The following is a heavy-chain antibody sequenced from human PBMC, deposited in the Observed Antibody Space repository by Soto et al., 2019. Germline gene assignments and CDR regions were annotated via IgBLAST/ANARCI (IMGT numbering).Heavy chain of an antibody. V-gene: IGHV4-34*01. CDR2: INHRGST. CDR1: GGSFRGYY. Sequence: SETLSLTCAVYGGSFRGYYWNWIRQPPGKGLEWIGEINHRGSTNYNPSLKSRVDISVDTSKNQFSRKLSSVTAAGTGVYYCARGITIFGVVPWGQGTMVTVSS. J-gene: IGHJ5*02. D-gene: IGHD3-3*01. CDR3: ARGITIFGVVP.